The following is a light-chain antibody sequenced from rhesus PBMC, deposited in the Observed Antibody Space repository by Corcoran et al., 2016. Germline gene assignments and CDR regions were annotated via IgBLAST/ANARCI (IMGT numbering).Light chain of an antibody. CDR3: QHHNSYPFT. J-gene: IGKJ3*01. Sequence: DIQMTQSPSSLSASVGDTVTITCRASQGISNYLAWYQQKPGKAPKPMIYYASNLESGVPSRFSGSGSGKDFTLTISSLQPEDCATYYCQHHNSYPFTFGPGTKLDIK. CDR2: YAS. V-gene: IGKV1S14*01. CDR1: QGISNY.